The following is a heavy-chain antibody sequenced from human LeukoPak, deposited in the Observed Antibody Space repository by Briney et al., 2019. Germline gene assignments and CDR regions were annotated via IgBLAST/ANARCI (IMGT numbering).Heavy chain of an antibody. CDR2: INYSGST. Sequence: SETLSLTCTVSGGFISSSGYYWAWIRQPPGKGLEWIVTINYSGSTFYNPSLKSRVTISVDTSKNHFSLRLTSVTAADTAVYYCARSRVDLQSFAWGYFDSWGQGTLVTVSS. CDR3: ARSRVDLQSFAWGYFDS. J-gene: IGHJ4*02. D-gene: IGHD3-9*01. V-gene: IGHV4-39*07. CDR1: GGFISSSGYY.